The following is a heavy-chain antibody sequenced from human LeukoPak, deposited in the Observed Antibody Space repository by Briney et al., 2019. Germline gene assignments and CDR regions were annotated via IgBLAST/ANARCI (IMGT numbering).Heavy chain of an antibody. D-gene: IGHD4-17*01. CDR3: ARDPDYGLDY. CDR1: GFTLSSYA. J-gene: IGHJ4*02. CDR2: ISYDGSNK. Sequence: GRSLRLSCAASGFTLSSYAMHWVRQAPGKGLEWVAVISYDGSNKYYADSVKGRFTISRDNSKNTLYLQMNSLRAEDTAVYYCARDPDYGLDYWGQGTLVTVSS. V-gene: IGHV3-30-3*01.